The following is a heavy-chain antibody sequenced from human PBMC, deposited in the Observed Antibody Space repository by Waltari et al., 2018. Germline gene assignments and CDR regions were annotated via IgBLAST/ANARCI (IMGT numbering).Heavy chain of an antibody. CDR3: ASQEYEGHSGYDFDY. D-gene: IGHD5-12*01. J-gene: IGHJ4*02. CDR1: GFTFSRYS. Sequence: EVQLVESGGGLVKPGGSLRLSCAASGFTFSRYSMNWVRQAPGKGLECVLSISNSSSYKCYAVAGKGRFTISRYNAKNSLYLQMNSLRAEDTAVYDCASQEYEGHSGYDFDYWGQGTLVTVSS. CDR2: ISNSSSYK. V-gene: IGHV3-21*01.